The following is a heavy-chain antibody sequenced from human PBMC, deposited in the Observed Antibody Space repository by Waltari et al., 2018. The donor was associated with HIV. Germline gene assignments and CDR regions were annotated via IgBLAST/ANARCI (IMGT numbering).Heavy chain of an antibody. CDR2: GKAGGSDS. J-gene: IGHJ6*02. D-gene: IGHD6-13*01. Sequence: EVQLVQSGAEVKKPGESLKISCKGSGYNFTNYWIGWARQMHGKGLEWLGIGKAGGSDSHYSTSCQCQVTSSAAKSISTAYLQWSSLKASDTSMYYCARQVRGAAAGRTLGYFYSYGLDVWGQGTTVTVSS. CDR3: ARQVRGAAAGRTLGYFYSYGLDV. V-gene: IGHV5-51*01. CDR1: GYNFTNYW.